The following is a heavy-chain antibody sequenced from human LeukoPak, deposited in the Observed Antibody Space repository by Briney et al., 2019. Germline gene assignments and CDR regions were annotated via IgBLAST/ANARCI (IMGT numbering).Heavy chain of an antibody. Sequence: SVKVSCKASGGTFSSYAISWVRQVPGQGLEWMGGIIPIFGTANYAQKFLGRVTITADESTSTAYMELSSLRSEDTAVYYCARDPLYSGYDYDYYYGMDVWGKGTTVTVSS. D-gene: IGHD5-12*01. J-gene: IGHJ6*04. V-gene: IGHV1-69*13. CDR3: ARDPLYSGYDYDYYYGMDV. CDR2: IIPIFGTA. CDR1: GGTFSSYA.